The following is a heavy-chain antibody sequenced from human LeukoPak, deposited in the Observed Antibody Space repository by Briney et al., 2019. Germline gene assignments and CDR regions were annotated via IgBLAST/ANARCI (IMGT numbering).Heavy chain of an antibody. D-gene: IGHD1-7*01. Sequence: SVKVSCKPSGGTSSSYAISWVAQAPGQGLEWMGGIIPIFGTANYAQKFQGSVTITTDESTSTAYMELSSLRSEDTAVYYCARETGTATYSLDYWGQGTLVTVSS. CDR3: ARETGTATYSLDY. V-gene: IGHV1-69*05. CDR2: IIPIFGTA. CDR1: GGTSSSYA. J-gene: IGHJ4*02.